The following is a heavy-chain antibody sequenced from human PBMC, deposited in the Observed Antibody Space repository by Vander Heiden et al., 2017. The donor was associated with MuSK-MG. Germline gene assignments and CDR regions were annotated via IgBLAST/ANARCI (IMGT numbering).Heavy chain of an antibody. J-gene: IGHJ5*02. CDR3: AKDDFCTGGGCGVIWFDP. D-gene: IGHD2-8*02. V-gene: IGHV3-30*18. CDR2: ISYDGSNK. Sequence: QVQLVESGGGVVQPGRSLRLSCAASGFTFSSYGMHWVRQAPGKGLEWVAVISYDGSNKYYADSVKGRVTISRDNSKNTLYLQMNSLRAEETAVYYCAKDDFCTGGGCGVIWFDPWGQGTLVTVSS. CDR1: GFTFSSYG.